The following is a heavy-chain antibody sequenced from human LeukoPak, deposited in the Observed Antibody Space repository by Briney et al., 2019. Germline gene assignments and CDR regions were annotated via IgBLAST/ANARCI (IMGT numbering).Heavy chain of an antibody. CDR1: GGTFSSYA. Sequence: VKVSCKASGGTFSSYAISWVRQAPGQGLEWMGRIIPILGIANYAQKFQGRVTITADKSTSTAYMELSSLRSEDTAVYYCARVLVPATPLYGMDVWGQGTTVTVSS. CDR3: ARVLVPATPLYGMDV. D-gene: IGHD2-2*01. V-gene: IGHV1-69*10. CDR2: IIPILGIA. J-gene: IGHJ6*02.